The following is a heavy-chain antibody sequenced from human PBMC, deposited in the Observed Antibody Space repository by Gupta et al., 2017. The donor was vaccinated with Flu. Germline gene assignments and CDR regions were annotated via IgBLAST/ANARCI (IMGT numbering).Heavy chain of an antibody. CDR1: YA. Sequence: YAMSWVRQAPGKGLEWVSAIGGSGGSTYYADSVKGRFTISRDNSKNTLYLQMNSLRAEDTAVYYCAKEAGPQDYYYGMDVWGQGTTVTVSS. D-gene: IGHD2-15*01. J-gene: IGHJ6*02. CDR2: IGGSGGST. CDR3: AKEAGPQDYYYGMDV. V-gene: IGHV3-23*01.